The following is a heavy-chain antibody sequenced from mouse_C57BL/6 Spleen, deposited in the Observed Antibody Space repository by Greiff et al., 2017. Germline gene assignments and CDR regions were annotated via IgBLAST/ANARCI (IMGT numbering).Heavy chain of an antibody. V-gene: IGHV1-26*01. J-gene: IGHJ2*01. CDR3: ARYGSSYGPYYFDY. D-gene: IGHD1-1*01. Sequence: EVQLQQSGPELVKPGASVKISCKASGYTFTDYYMNWVKQSHGKSLEWIGDINPNNGGTSYNQKFKGKATLTVDKSSSTAYMELRSLTSEDSAVYYCARYGSSYGPYYFDYWGQGTTLTVSS. CDR1: GYTFTDYY. CDR2: INPNNGGT.